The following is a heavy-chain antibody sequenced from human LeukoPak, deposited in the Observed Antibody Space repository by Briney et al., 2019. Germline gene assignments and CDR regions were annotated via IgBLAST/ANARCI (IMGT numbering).Heavy chain of an antibody. CDR3: ARDQYFDP. CDR1: GGSFSGYY. V-gene: IGHV4-34*01. CDR2: INHSGST. J-gene: IGHJ5*02. Sequence: SETLSLTXAVYGGSFSGYYWSWIRQPPGKGLEWIGEINHSGSTNYNPSLKSRVTISVDTSKNQFSLKLSSVTAADTAVYYCARDQYFDPWGQGTLVTVSS.